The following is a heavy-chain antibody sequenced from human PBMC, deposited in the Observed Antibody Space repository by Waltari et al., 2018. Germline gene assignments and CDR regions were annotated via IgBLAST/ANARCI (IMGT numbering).Heavy chain of an antibody. CDR2: VIPRLGQT. CDR3: AVGHSEISRSRHYGPFGL. J-gene: IGHJ5*02. Sequence: QVQLLQSGPEVRKPGSSVKVSCQASGGTFNNHVFKWVRQAPGQGREWMGRVIPRLGQTQYAQKLQARVTVTADKTTRPTDKGLASLGSEDAALYYWAVGHSEISRSRHYGPFGLWGQGTLITVSS. V-gene: IGHV1-69*02. D-gene: IGHD3-16*01. CDR1: GGTFNNHV.